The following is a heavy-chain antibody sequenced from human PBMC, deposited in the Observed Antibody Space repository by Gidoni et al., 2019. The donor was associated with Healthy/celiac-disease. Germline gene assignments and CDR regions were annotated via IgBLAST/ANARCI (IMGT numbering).Heavy chain of an antibody. Sequence: EVQLVESGGGLVQPGRSLRPSCAAPGVTFDDYSMHWVRHAPGKGLEWVSGISWNSGSIGYADSVKGRFTISRDNAKNSLYLQMNSLRAEDTALYYCAKGRGVVVAATDFDYWGQGTLVTVSS. CDR1: GVTFDDYS. CDR2: ISWNSGSI. CDR3: AKGRGVVVAATDFDY. D-gene: IGHD2-15*01. V-gene: IGHV3-9*01. J-gene: IGHJ4*02.